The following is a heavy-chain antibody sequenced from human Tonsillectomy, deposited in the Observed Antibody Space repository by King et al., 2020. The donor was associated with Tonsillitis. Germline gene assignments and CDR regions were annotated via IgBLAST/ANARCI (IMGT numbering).Heavy chain of an antibody. CDR2: IYYSGNT. J-gene: IGHJ4*02. CDR1: GGSISTYL. CDR3: ARSSAVAPFDF. Sequence: VQLQESGPGLVKPSETLSLTCSVSGGSISTYLWSWIRQPPGKGLEWIGYIYYSGNTDYNPSLKSRVTISVDTSKSQLSLILNSVTAAVTAVYYCARSSAVAPFDFWGQGTLVTVSS. V-gene: IGHV4-59*01. D-gene: IGHD3-10*01.